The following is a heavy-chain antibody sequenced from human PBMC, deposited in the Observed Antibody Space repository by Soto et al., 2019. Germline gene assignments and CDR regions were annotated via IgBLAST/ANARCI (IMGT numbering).Heavy chain of an antibody. CDR2: IYYSGST. Sequence: PSETLSLTCTVSGGSISSGGYYWSWIRQHPGKGLEWIGYIYYSGSTYYNPSLKSRVTISVDTSKNQFSLKLSSVTAADTAVYYCARLTHYYDSSGYCFDYWGQGTLVTVS. J-gene: IGHJ4*02. CDR1: GGSISSGGYY. D-gene: IGHD3-22*01. CDR3: ARLTHYYDSSGYCFDY. V-gene: IGHV4-31*03.